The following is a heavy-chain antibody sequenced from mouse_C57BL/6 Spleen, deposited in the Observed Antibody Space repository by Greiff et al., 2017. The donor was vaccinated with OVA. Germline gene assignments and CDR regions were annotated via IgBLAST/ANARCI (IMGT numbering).Heavy chain of an antibody. Sequence: VMLVESGPELVKPGASVKLSCNASGYTFTSYDINWVKQRPGQGLEWIGWIYPRDGSTKYNEKFKGKATLTVDTSSSTAYIELHSLTSEDSAVYFCARKGDYDWFAYWGQGTLVTVSA. CDR2: IYPRDGST. J-gene: IGHJ3*01. CDR3: ARKGDYDWFAY. D-gene: IGHD2-4*01. CDR1: GYTFTSYD. V-gene: IGHV1-85*01.